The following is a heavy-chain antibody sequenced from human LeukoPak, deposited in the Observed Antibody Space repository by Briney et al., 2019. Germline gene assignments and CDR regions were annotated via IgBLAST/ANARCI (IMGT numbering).Heavy chain of an antibody. CDR1: GGSISNYY. J-gene: IGHJ5*02. CDR2: IYTSGST. CDR3: ARSHYYGSGSPPAA. Sequence: SETLSLTCTVSGGSISNYYWSWIRQPPGKGLEWIGYIYTSGSTNYNPSLKSRVTISVDTSKNQFSLKLSSVTAADTAVYYCARSHYYGSGSPPAAWGQGTLVTVSS. D-gene: IGHD3-10*01. V-gene: IGHV4-4*09.